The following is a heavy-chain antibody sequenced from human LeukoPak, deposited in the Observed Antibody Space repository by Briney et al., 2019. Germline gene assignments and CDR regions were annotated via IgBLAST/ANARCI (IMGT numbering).Heavy chain of an antibody. V-gene: IGHV1-69*01. D-gene: IGHD3-10*01. Sequence: SVKVSCKASGGTFSSYAISWVRQAPGQGLEWMRGIIPIFGTANYAQKFQGRVTITADESTSTAYMELSSLRSEDTAVYYCARTPDVLLWFGESDWGQGTLVTVSS. J-gene: IGHJ4*02. CDR2: IIPIFGTA. CDR1: GGTFSSYA. CDR3: ARTPDVLLWFGESD.